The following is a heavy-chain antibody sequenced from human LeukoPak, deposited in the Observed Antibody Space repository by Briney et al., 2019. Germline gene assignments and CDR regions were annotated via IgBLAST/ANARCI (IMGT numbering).Heavy chain of an antibody. CDR3: ARGAYGDFDYYYYMDV. CDR1: RGTFSSYA. V-gene: IGHV1-69*01. J-gene: IGHJ6*03. Sequence: GASVKVSCKASRGTFSSYAISWVRQAPGQGLEWMGGIIPIFGTANYAQKFQGRVTITADESTSTAYMELSSLRSEDTAVYYCARGAYGDFDYYYYMDVWGKGTTVTVSS. D-gene: IGHD4-17*01. CDR2: IIPIFGTA.